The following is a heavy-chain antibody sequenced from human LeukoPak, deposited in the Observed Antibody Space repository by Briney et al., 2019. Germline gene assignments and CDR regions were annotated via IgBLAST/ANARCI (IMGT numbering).Heavy chain of an antibody. D-gene: IGHD3-22*01. CDR3: ARSSGHYDSSGYYYDEYYFDY. CDR1: GYTFTSYD. J-gene: IGHJ4*02. V-gene: IGHV1-8*03. Sequence: GASVKVSCKASGYTFTSYDINWVRQATGQGLEWMGWMNPNSGNTGYAQKFQGRVTITRNTSISTAYMELSSLRSEDTAVYYCARSSGHYDSSGYYYDEYYFDYWGQGTLATVSS. CDR2: MNPNSGNT.